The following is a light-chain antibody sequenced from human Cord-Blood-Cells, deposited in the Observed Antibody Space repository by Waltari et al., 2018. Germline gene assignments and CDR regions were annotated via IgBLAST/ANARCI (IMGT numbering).Light chain of an antibody. V-gene: IGLV2-23*02. CDR1: SSAVGSYNL. CDR2: EVS. Sequence: QSALTQPASVSVSPGQSITISCPGTSSAVGSYNLFSWYQQHPGKAPKLMIYEVSKRPSGVSNRFSGSKSGNTASLTISGLQAEDEADYYCCSYAGSSTYVFGTGTKVTVL. J-gene: IGLJ1*01. CDR3: CSYAGSSTYV.